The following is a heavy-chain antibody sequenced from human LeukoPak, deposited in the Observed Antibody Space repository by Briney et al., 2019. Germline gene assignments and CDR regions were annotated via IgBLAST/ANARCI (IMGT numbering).Heavy chain of an antibody. CDR1: GDSVSSNSAA. J-gene: IGHJ4*02. D-gene: IGHD5-18*01. CDR2: TYYRSTWYS. CDR3: ARDPKNGYNYGFDY. V-gene: IGHV6-1*01. Sequence: SQTLSLTCAISGDSVSSNSAAWNWTRQSPSRGLEWQGRTYYRSTWYSDYAVSVKSRITINPDTSKNQFSLQLNSVTPEDTAVYYCARDPKNGYNYGFDYWGQGTLVTVSS.